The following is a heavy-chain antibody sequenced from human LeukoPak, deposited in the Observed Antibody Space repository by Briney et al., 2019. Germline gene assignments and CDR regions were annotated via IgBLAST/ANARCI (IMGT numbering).Heavy chain of an antibody. CDR3: ARPVGWLYAFDI. J-gene: IGHJ3*02. D-gene: IGHD6-19*01. V-gene: IGHV4-34*01. Sequence: SETLSLTCAVYGGSFSGYYWSWIRQPPGKGLEWIGEINHSGSTNYNPSLKSRVTISVDTSKNQFSLKLSSVTAADTAVYYCARPVGWLYAFDIWGQGTMVTVSS. CDR2: INHSGST. CDR1: GGSFSGYY.